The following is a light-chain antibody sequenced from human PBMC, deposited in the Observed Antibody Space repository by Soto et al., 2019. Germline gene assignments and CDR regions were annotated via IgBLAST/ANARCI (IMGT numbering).Light chain of an antibody. CDR3: QVWDSTTEHYV. V-gene: IGLV3-21*02. CDR2: DDS. J-gene: IGLJ1*01. CDR1: NIGSKS. Sequence: SYELTQPPSVSLAPGQTARITCEGNNIGSKSLHWYQQKPGQAPVLVVYDDSDRPSGIPERFSGSNSGNTATLTITRVEAGDEADYYCQVWDSTTEHYVFGTGTKVTVL.